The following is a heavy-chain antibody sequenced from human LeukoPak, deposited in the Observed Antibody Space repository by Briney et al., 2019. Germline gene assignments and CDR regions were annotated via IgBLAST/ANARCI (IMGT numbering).Heavy chain of an antibody. D-gene: IGHD3-22*01. V-gene: IGHV3-30-3*01. CDR2: ISYDGSNK. Sequence: GGSLRLSCAASGFTFSIYAMRWVSQAPGKGLEWGAVISYDGSNKYYADSVKGRFTISRDNSKNTLYLQMNSMRAEDTAVYYCARVGAGDSSGYSMDYWGQGTLVTVSS. CDR3: ARVGAGDSSGYSMDY. CDR1: GFTFSIYA. J-gene: IGHJ4*02.